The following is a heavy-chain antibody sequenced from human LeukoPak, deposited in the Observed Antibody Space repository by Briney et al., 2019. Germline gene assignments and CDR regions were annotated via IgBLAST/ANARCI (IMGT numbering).Heavy chain of an antibody. CDR2: IKPNSGDT. V-gene: IGHV1-2*02. D-gene: IGHD3-10*01. J-gene: IGHJ5*02. CDR1: GYSFADYY. CDR3: ATNILVRDIINWFDP. Sequence: ASVTVSCKACGYSFADYYMHWVRQAPGQGLAWMGWIKPNSGDTRSAQKLQGRVIMTRDTSTGTAFMELSSLRYDDTAVYYCATNILVRDIINWFDPWGQGTLVTVSS.